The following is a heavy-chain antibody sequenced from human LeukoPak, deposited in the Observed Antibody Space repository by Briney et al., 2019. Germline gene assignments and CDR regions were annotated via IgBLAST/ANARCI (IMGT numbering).Heavy chain of an antibody. Sequence: GGSLRLSCAASGFTVSSNYMSWVRQAPGKGLEWVSVIYSGGSTYYADSVKGRFTISRDNSKNTLYLQMNSLRAEDTAVYYCARVHHDYYYGMDVWGQGTTVTVSS. CDR2: IYSGGST. CDR1: GFTVSSNY. V-gene: IGHV3-66*01. CDR3: ARVHHDYYYGMDV. J-gene: IGHJ6*02.